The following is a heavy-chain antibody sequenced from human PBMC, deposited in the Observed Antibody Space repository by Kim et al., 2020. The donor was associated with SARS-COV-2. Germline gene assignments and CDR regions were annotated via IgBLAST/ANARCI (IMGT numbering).Heavy chain of an antibody. V-gene: IGHV3-7*04. Sequence: GGSLRLSCAASGFTFSSYWMGWVRQAPGKGLEWVAYIRKDSSEKYYVDSVKGRFSISRDNAKNSLYLQMNSLIVEETAVYYCVRATGRDGMDVWGQGTTVTVSS. J-gene: IGHJ6*02. CDR1: GFTFSSYW. CDR2: IRKDSSEK. CDR3: VRATGRDGMDV.